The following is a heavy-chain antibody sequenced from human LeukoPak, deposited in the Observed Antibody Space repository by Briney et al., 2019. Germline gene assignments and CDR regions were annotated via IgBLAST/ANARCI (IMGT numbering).Heavy chain of an antibody. D-gene: IGHD7-27*01. Sequence: GTCLKISCKASGYSFTSYWIGWVRQMPGEGRGWMGIIDPSDSDIRYTPSFQGQVTISADKSLSTAYLQWNSLKASDTAIYYWARQTAMGRSGDYWGQGTLVTVSS. CDR1: GYSFTSYW. CDR3: ARQTAMGRSGDY. J-gene: IGHJ4*02. V-gene: IGHV5-51*01. CDR2: IDPSDSDI.